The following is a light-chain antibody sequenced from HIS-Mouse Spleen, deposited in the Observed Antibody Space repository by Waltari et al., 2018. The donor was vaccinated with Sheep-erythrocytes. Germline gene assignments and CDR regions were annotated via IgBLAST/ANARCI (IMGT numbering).Light chain of an antibody. CDR3: QAWDSSTAV. J-gene: IGLJ2*01. CDR2: QDS. Sequence: SYELTQPPSVSVSPGQTASITCSGDKLGDKYACWYQQKPGQSPVLVIYQDSKRPSGIPERFSGSNSGNTATLTSRGTQAMDEADYYCQAWDSSTAVFGGGTKLTVL. V-gene: IGLV3-1*01. CDR1: KLGDKY.